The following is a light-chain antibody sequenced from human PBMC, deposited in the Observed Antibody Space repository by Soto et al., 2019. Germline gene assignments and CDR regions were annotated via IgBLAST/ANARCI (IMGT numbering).Light chain of an antibody. CDR3: QQYNSYPMYT. CDR2: DAS. Sequence: DIQMTQSPSTLSASVGDRVTITCRASQSISSWLAWYQQKPGKAPKLLIYDASSLEGGVPSRFSGSGSGTEFTLTISSLQPDDFATYYCQQYNSYPMYTFGQGTKLEIK. J-gene: IGKJ2*01. CDR1: QSISSW. V-gene: IGKV1-5*01.